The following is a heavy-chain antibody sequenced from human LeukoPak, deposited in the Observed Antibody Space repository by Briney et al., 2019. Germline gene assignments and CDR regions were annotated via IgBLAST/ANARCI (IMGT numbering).Heavy chain of an antibody. V-gene: IGHV4-4*07. J-gene: IGHJ1*01. CDR2: IYTSGST. CDR3: ARQVRVVIRSAEYFQH. Sequence: PSETLSLTCTVSGGSISSYYWSWIRQPAGKGLEWIGRIYTSGSTNYNPSLKSRVTMSVDTSKNQFSLKLSSVTAADTAVYYCARQVRVVIRSAEYFQHWGQGTLVTVSS. CDR1: GGSISSYY. D-gene: IGHD3-3*01.